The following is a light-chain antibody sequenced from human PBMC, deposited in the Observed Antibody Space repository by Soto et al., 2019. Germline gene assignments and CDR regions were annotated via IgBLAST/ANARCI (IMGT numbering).Light chain of an antibody. Sequence: QAVVTQPPSVSGAPGQRVTISCTGSSSNIGAGYDVHWYQQLPGTAPKLLIYGNNNRPSGVPDRFSGSKSGTSASLAITGLQAEDEGDYYCQPYDSSLSGSGVFGGGTKLTVL. V-gene: IGLV1-40*01. CDR1: SSNIGAGYD. CDR2: GNN. J-gene: IGLJ2*01. CDR3: QPYDSSLSGSGV.